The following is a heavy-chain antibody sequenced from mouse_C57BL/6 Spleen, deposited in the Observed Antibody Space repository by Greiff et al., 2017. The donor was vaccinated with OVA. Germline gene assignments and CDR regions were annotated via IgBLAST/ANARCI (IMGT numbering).Heavy chain of an antibody. CDR3: ARSYYGSSPYYAMDY. J-gene: IGHJ4*01. D-gene: IGHD1-1*01. CDR1: GYSFTDYN. CDR2: INPNYGTT. V-gene: IGHV1-39*01. Sequence: EVQLQESGPELVKPGASVKISCKASGYSFTDYNMNWVKQSNGKSLEWIGVINPNYGTTSYNQKFKGKATLTVDQSSSTAYMQLNSLTSEDSAVYYCARSYYGSSPYYAMDYWGQGTSVTVSS.